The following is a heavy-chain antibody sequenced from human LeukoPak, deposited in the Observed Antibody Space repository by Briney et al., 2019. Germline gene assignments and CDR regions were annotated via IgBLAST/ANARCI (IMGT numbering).Heavy chain of an antibody. D-gene: IGHD3-3*01. J-gene: IGHJ6*03. Sequence: GASVKVSCKVSGYTLTELSMHWVRQAPGKGLEWMGGFDPEDGETIYAQKFQGRVTMTEDTSTDTAYMELSSLRSEDTAVYYCATTDFWSGYPQRYYYMDVWGKGTTVTVSS. CDR3: ATTDFWSGYPQRYYYMDV. CDR2: FDPEDGET. V-gene: IGHV1-24*01. CDR1: GYTLTELS.